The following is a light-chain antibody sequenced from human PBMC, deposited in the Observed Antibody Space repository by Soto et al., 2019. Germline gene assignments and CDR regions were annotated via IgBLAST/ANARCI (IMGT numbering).Light chain of an antibody. CDR1: QRFGSSN. V-gene: IGKV3-20*01. J-gene: IGKJ1*01. Sequence: EIVLTQSPGTLSLSPGERGTLSCRASQRFGSSNLAWYQQKPGQAPRLLIYSASSRATGIPDRFSGSGSGTDFTLTISRLEPEDFAVYYCQQYGSLSWTFGQGTKVDIK. CDR3: QQYGSLSWT. CDR2: SAS.